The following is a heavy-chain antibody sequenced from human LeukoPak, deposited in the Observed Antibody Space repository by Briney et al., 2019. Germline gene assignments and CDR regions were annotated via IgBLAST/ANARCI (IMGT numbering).Heavy chain of an antibody. CDR1: GYSFTSYW. D-gene: IGHD3-10*01. Sequence: ESLKISCKGSGYSFTSYWIGWVRQMPGKGLEWMGIIYPGDSDTRYSPSFQGQVTSSADKSISTAYLQWSSLKASDTAMYYCAREYYYGSGSYPDAFDIWGQGTMVTVSS. V-gene: IGHV5-51*01. CDR3: AREYYYGSGSYPDAFDI. J-gene: IGHJ3*02. CDR2: IYPGDSDT.